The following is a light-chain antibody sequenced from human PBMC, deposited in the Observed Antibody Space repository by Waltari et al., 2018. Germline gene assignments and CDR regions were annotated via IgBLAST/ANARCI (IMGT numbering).Light chain of an antibody. CDR3: QQRSNWPPLT. Sequence: EIVLTQSPATLSLSPGDSATLSCRASQSIRDFLAWYQHKPGQAPRLLSYNADVRATDTPARFSGSGSGTDFTLTISSLEPEDFAVYYCQQRSNWPPLTFGGGTKVEIK. CDR1: QSIRDF. CDR2: NAD. V-gene: IGKV3-11*01. J-gene: IGKJ4*01.